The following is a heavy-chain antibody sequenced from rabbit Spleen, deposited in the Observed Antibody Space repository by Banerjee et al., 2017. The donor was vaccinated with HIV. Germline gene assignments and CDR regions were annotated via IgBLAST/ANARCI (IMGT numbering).Heavy chain of an antibody. J-gene: IGHJ4*01. V-gene: IGHV1S40*01. Sequence: QSLEESGGDLVKPGASLTLTCTASGFSFSSGYYMCWVRQAPGKGLEWIACIGLGSVGYTYYASWAKGRFTISKTSSTTVTLQMTSLTAADRATYFCARRSDSSSDGYRFNLWGQGTLVTVS. CDR1: GFSFSSGYY. CDR2: IGLGSVGYT. D-gene: IGHD1-1*01. CDR3: ARRSDSSSDGYRFNL.